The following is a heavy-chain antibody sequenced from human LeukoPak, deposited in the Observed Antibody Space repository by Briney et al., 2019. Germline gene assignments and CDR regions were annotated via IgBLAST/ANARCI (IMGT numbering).Heavy chain of an antibody. CDR1: GFTFSSYA. J-gene: IGHJ5*02. D-gene: IGHD1-26*01. CDR2: ISGSGGST. V-gene: IGHV3-23*01. Sequence: GGSLRLSCAASGFTFSSYAMSWVRQAPGKGLEWVSAISGSGGSTYYADSVKGRFTISRDNSKNTLYLQMNSLKAEDTAVYYSAKDTYSPNGNWFDPWGQGTLVTVSS. CDR3: AKDTYSPNGNWFDP.